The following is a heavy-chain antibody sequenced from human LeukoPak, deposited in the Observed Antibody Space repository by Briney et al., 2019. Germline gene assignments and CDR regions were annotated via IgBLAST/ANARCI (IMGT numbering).Heavy chain of an antibody. Sequence: GGSLRLSCAASGFTFSSYAMSWDRQAPGKGLEWVSSINPTDGTTFYADSVKGRFTISRDNSKNTLFLQMNSLRAEDTAIYYCAKEGSVAGTAFDYWGQGTLVTV. CDR2: INPTDGTT. V-gene: IGHV3-23*01. CDR3: AKEGSVAGTAFDY. J-gene: IGHJ4*02. D-gene: IGHD6-19*01. CDR1: GFTFSSYA.